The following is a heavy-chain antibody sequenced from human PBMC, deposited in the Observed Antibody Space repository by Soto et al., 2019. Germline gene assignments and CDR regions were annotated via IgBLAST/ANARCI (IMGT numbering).Heavy chain of an antibody. Sequence: PGGSLRLSCAASGFTFSSYEMNWVRQAPGKGLEWVSYISSSGSTIYYADSVKGRFTISRDNAKNSLYLQMNSLRAEDTAVYYCARAGLYGSGSYYNVEWFDPWGQGTLVTVSS. CDR3: ARAGLYGSGSYYNVEWFDP. V-gene: IGHV3-48*03. CDR1: GFTFSSYE. D-gene: IGHD3-10*01. J-gene: IGHJ5*02. CDR2: ISSSGSTI.